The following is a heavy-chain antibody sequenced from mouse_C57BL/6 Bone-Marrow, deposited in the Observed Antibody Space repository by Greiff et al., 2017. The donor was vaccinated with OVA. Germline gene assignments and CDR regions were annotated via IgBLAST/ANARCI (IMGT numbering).Heavy chain of an antibody. CDR3: ARSPFITTVVATRVDD. D-gene: IGHD1-1*01. J-gene: IGHJ2*01. V-gene: IGHV1-81*01. CDR2: IYPRSGNT. CDR1: GYTFPSYG. Sequence: QVQLKESGAELARPGASVQLSCKASGYTFPSYGISWVKQRTGQGLEWIGEIYPRSGNTYYTEQFKGKATLTAAKSSSTAYMELRSLTSEDSAVYICARSPFITTVVATRVDDWGQGTTLTVSS.